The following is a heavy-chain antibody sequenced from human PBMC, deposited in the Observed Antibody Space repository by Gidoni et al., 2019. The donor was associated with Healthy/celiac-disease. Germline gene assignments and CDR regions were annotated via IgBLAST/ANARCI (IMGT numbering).Heavy chain of an antibody. CDR3: ARGGGDGELDY. D-gene: IGHD4-17*01. J-gene: IGHJ4*02. CDR2: ISYDGSNK. CDR1: GFTFSSYA. V-gene: IGHV3-30-3*01. Sequence: QVQLVESGGGVVQPGRSLRLSCAASGFTFSSYAMHWVRQAPGKGLEWVAVISYDGSNKYYADSVKGRFTISRDNSKNTLYLQMNSLRAEDTAVYYCARGGGDGELDYWGQGTLVTVSS.